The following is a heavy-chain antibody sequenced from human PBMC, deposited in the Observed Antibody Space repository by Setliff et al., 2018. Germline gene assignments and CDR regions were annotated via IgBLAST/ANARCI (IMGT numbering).Heavy chain of an antibody. Sequence: PSETLSLTCAVYGGSFSGYYWSWIRQPPGKGLEWIGEINHSGSTNYNPSLKSRVTISVDTSKNQFSLKLSSVTAADTAVYYCARVPNFWSGYLDYWGQGTPVTV. CDR2: INHSGST. D-gene: IGHD3-3*01. V-gene: IGHV4-34*01. CDR1: GGSFSGYY. CDR3: ARVPNFWSGYLDY. J-gene: IGHJ4*02.